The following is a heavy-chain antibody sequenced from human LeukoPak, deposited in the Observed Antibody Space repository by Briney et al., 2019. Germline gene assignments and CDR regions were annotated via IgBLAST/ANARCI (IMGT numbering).Heavy chain of an antibody. CDR3: ARDGGYCSSTSCYTGPTLDY. J-gene: IGHJ4*02. Sequence: PGGSLRLSCAASGFTFSSYWMSWVRQAPGKGLEWVANIKQDGSEKYYVDSVKGRFTISRDNAKNSLYLQMNSLRAEDTAVYYCARDGGYCSSTSCYTGPTLDYWGQGTLVTLSS. CDR2: IKQDGSEK. CDR1: GFTFSSYW. D-gene: IGHD2-2*02. V-gene: IGHV3-7*01.